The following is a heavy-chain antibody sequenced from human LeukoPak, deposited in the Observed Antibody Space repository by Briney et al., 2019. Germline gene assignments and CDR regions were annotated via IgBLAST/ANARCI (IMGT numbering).Heavy chain of an antibody. CDR2: IYTSGST. CDR3: AGNYYGSGSYYSEDRY. V-gene: IGHV4-38-2*02. CDR1: AYSISSGYY. Sequence: SETLSLTCTVSAYSISSGYYWGWIRQPPGKGLEWIGRIYTSGSTNYNPSLKSRVTISVDTSKNQFSLKLSSVTAADTAVYYCAGNYYGSGSYYSEDRYWGQGTLVTVSS. D-gene: IGHD3-10*01. J-gene: IGHJ4*02.